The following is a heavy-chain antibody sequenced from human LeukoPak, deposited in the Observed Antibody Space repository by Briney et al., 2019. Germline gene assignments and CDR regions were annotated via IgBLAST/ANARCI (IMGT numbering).Heavy chain of an antibody. J-gene: IGHJ4*02. Sequence: GGSLRLSCAASGFTFSNYALSWVRQAPGKGLEWVSVISGSGGTTYYADSVKGRFTVSRDNSRNTFFLQMDSLRPEDTAVYYCARGGESRLLWFRESPDFWGQGTRVTVSA. CDR2: ISGSGGTT. V-gene: IGHV3-23*01. CDR3: ARGGESRLLWFRESPDF. CDR1: GFTFSNYA. D-gene: IGHD3-10*01.